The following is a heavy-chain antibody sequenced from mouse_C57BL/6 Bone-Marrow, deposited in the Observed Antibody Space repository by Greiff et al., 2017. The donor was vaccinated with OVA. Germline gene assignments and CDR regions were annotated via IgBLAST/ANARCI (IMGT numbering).Heavy chain of an antibody. J-gene: IGHJ4*01. Sequence: QVHVKQSGAELVKPGASVKLSCKASGYTFTEYTIHWVKQRSGQGLEWIGWFYPGSGSIKYNEKFKDKATLTADKSSSTVYMELSRLTSEDSAVYYCARGRYYYAMDYWGQGTSVTVSS. CDR1: GYTFTEYT. CDR3: ARGRYYYAMDY. V-gene: IGHV1-62-2*01. CDR2: FYPGSGSI.